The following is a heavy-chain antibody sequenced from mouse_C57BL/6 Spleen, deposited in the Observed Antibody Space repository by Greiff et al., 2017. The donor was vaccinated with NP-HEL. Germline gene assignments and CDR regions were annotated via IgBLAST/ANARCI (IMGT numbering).Heavy chain of an antibody. CDR3: ARDCYGSSHYFDY. D-gene: IGHD1-1*01. V-gene: IGHV5-4*03. CDR2: ISDGGSYT. J-gene: IGHJ2*01. Sequence: EVKLMESGGGLVKPGGSLKLSCAASGFTFSSYAMSWVRQTPEKRLEWVATISDGGSYTYYPDNVKGRFTISRDNAKNNLYLQMSHLKSEDTAMYYCARDCYGSSHYFDYWGQGTTLTVSS. CDR1: GFTFSSYA.